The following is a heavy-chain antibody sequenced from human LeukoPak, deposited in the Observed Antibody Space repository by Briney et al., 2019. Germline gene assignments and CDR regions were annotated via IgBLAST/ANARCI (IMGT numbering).Heavy chain of an antibody. J-gene: IGHJ4*02. CDR2: VTSSGGST. CDR1: GFSISDYY. D-gene: IGHD3-10*01. CDR3: TRERRGSYFAFES. Sequence: GGSLRLSCAASGFSISDYYMSWIRQSPGKGLGWISYVTSSGGSTKYADSVKGRFTISRDNAKNSVALQMNSLRAEDTAVYYCTRERRGSYFAFESWGQGTLVTVSS. V-gene: IGHV3-11*01.